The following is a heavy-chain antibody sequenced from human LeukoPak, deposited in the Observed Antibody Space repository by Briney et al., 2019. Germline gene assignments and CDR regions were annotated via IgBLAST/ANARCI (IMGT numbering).Heavy chain of an antibody. J-gene: IGHJ4*02. CDR3: ARDRYCSGGSCYLTLDY. CDR1: GYTLTSYY. CDR2: VNPSGGST. Sequence: ASVEVSCKASGYTLTSYYMHWVRQAPGQGLEWMGMVNPSGGSTSYAQKFQGRVTMTRDTSTSTVYMEVSSLRSEDTAVYYCARDRYCSGGSCYLTLDYWGQGTLVTVSS. D-gene: IGHD2-15*01. V-gene: IGHV1-46*01.